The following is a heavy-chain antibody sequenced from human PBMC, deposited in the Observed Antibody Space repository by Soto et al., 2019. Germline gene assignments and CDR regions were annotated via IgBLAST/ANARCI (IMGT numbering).Heavy chain of an antibody. V-gene: IGHV3-21*01. CDR2: ISGSSSYI. Sequence: PGESLKISCAASGFTFSNYSMNWVRQAPGKGLEWVSSISGSSSYIYYADSVKGRFTISRDNAKNSLSLQMNSLRAEDTAVYFCARDPIPVPMYYFDYWGQGSLVTVSS. D-gene: IGHD6-19*01. CDR3: ARDPIPVPMYYFDY. CDR1: GFTFSNYS. J-gene: IGHJ4*02.